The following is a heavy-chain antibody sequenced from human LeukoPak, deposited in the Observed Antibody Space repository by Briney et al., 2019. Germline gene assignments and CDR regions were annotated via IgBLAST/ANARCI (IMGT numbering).Heavy chain of an antibody. CDR3: AKGIVGATAFDY. Sequence: GGSLRLSCEASGFTFSSYAMSWVRQAPGKGLEWVSAISGSGGSTYYADSVKGRFTISRDNSKNTLYLQMNSLRAEDTAVYYCAKGIVGATAFDYWGQGTLVTVSS. CDR1: GFTFSSYA. D-gene: IGHD1-26*01. V-gene: IGHV3-23*01. J-gene: IGHJ4*02. CDR2: ISGSGGST.